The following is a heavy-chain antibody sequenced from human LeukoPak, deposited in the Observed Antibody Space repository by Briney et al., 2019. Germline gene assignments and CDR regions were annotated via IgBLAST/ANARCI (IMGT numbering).Heavy chain of an antibody. CDR2: IYYSGST. D-gene: IGHD4-17*01. J-gene: IGHJ4*02. CDR3: ARGGDYGEIDY. CDR1: GGSISSYY. Sequence: SETLSLTCTVSGGSISSYYWSRIRQPPGKGLEWIGYIYYSGSTNYNPSLKSRVTISVDTSKDQFSLKLSSVTAADTAVYYCARGGDYGEIDYWGQGTLVTVSS. V-gene: IGHV4-59*01.